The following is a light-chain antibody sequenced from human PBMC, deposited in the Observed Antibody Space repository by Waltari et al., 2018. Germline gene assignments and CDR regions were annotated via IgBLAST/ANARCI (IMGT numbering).Light chain of an antibody. CDR1: QSLLHSLGNTY. Sequence: DIVMTQSPLSLSVTPGEPASISCRSSQSLLHSLGNTYLDWYLQRPGQSPQLLIYLGSIRGTWVPDRFSGSGSGTEFTLKISRVEAEDVGIYYCMQALQTPWTFGQGTKVEIK. J-gene: IGKJ1*01. CDR2: LGS. CDR3: MQALQTPWT. V-gene: IGKV2-28*01.